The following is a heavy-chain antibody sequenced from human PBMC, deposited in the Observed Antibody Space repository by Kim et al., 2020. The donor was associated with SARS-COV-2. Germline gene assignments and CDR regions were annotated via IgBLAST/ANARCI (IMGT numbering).Heavy chain of an antibody. CDR3: ARLGLEYSSSSGWYYFDY. D-gene: IGHD6-6*01. J-gene: IGHJ4*02. Sequence: KSRGTISVDTSKNQFSLKLSSVTAADTAVYYCARLGLEYSSSSGWYYFDYWGQGTLVTVSS. V-gene: IGHV4-59*01.